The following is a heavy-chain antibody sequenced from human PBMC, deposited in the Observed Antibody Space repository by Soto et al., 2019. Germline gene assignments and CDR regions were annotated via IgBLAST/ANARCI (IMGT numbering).Heavy chain of an antibody. CDR1: GGSISSYY. V-gene: IGHV4-59*01. CDR3: AREGEYSSSSRYYYYGMDV. D-gene: IGHD6-6*01. CDR2: IYYSGST. J-gene: IGHJ6*02. Sequence: PSETLSLTCTVSGGSISSYYWSWIRRPPGKGLEWIGYIYYSGSTNYNPSLKSRVTISVDTSKNQFSLKLSSVTAADTAVYYCAREGEYSSSSRYYYYGMDVWGQGTTVTVSS.